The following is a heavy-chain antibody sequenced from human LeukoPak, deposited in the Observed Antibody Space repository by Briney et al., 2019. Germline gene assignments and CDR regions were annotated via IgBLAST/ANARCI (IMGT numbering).Heavy chain of an antibody. Sequence: PSETLSLTCTVSGGSISSGSYYWSWIRQPAGKGLECIGRIYTSGSTNYNPSLKSRVTISVDTSKNQFSLKLSSVTAVDTAVYYCAREARYDFWSGYPDYWGQGTLVTVSS. J-gene: IGHJ4*02. CDR2: IYTSGST. CDR1: GGSISSGSYY. CDR3: AREARYDFWSGYPDY. D-gene: IGHD3-3*01. V-gene: IGHV4-61*02.